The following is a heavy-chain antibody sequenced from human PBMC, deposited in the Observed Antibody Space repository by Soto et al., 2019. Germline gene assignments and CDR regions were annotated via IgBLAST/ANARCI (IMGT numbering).Heavy chain of an antibody. CDR2: IIPFSGAP. D-gene: IGHD1-26*01. J-gene: IGHJ5*02. CDR1: GGLFTSFA. CDR3: ARGPILPGATSWLDP. Sequence: QVQLVQSGAEVRKPGSSVTVSCKASGGLFTSFAINWVRQAPGQRPEWMGGIIPFSGAPNYAQKFQDRVTMTADGSTQTAYMVLNGLTFDDTAIYFCARGPILPGATSWLDPWGQGTLVTVSS. V-gene: IGHV1-69*01.